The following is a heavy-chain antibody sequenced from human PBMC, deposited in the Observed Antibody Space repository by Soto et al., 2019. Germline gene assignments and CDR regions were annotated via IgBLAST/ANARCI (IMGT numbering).Heavy chain of an antibody. CDR2: INHSGST. J-gene: IGHJ1*01. Sequence: QVQLQQWGAGLLKPSEPLSLTCAVYGGSFSGYYWSWIRQPPGKGLEWIGEINHSGSTTYNPSLKSQVTISVDTTENQFPMKLSSVTAADTAVYYCARGRIVVVTAMYFQHWGQSTLVTVTT. CDR1: GGSFSGYY. V-gene: IGHV4-34*01. CDR3: ARGRIVVVTAMYFQH. D-gene: IGHD2-21*02.